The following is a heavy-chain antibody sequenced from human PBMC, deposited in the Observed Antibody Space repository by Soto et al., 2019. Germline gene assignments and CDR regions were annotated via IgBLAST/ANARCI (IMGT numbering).Heavy chain of an antibody. CDR1: GYTFTGYY. CDR3: ARGNIAARPGTYYYYYMDV. D-gene: IGHD6-6*01. V-gene: IGHV1-2*04. J-gene: IGHJ6*03. CDR2: INPNSGGT. Sequence: ASVKVSCKASGYTFTGYYMHWVRQAPGQGLEWMGWINPNSGGTNYAQKFQGWVTMTRDTSISTAYMELSRLRSDDMAVYYCARGNIAARPGTYYYYYMDVWGKGTTVTVSS.